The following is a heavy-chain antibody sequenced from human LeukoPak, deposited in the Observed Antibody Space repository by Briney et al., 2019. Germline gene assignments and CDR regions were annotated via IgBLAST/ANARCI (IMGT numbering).Heavy chain of an antibody. D-gene: IGHD3-10*01. V-gene: IGHV4-39*07. CDR3: ARDCRHPLVSVLRRSHYFDY. J-gene: IGHJ4*02. CDR1: GGSISSSSYY. CDR2: IYYSGST. Sequence: SETLSLTCTVSGGSISSSSYYWGWIRQPPGKGLEWIGSIYYSGSTYYNPSLKSRVTISVDTSKNQFSLKLSSVTAADTAVYYCARDCRHPLVSVLRRSHYFDYWGQGTLVTVSS.